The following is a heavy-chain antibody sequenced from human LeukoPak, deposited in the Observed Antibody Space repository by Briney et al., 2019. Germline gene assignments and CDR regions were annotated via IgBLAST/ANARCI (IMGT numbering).Heavy chain of an antibody. J-gene: IGHJ4*02. V-gene: IGHV4-59*01. CDR1: GGSISSYY. CDR2: IYYSGTT. D-gene: IGHD6-13*01. Sequence: SETLSLTCTASGGSISSYYWSWIRQPPGKGLERIGYIYYSGTTNYNPSLKSRVTISVDTSKNQFSLKLSSVTAADTAVYYCARGVYIAAAQYGYWGQGTLVTVSS. CDR3: ARGVYIAAAQYGY.